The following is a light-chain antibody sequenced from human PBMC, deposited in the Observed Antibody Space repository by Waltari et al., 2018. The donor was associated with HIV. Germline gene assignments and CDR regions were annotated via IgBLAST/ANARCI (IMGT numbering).Light chain of an antibody. Sequence: QSALTQPRSVSGSPGQSVAISCTGTSSDVGGYNSVSWYQQHPGKALKLMIYDVTKRPSGVPDRFPGSKSGNTASLTISGLQAEDEADYYCCSYAGSYTFVFGGGTKLTVL. CDR3: CSYAGSYTFV. CDR1: SSDVGGYNS. V-gene: IGLV2-11*01. CDR2: DVT. J-gene: IGLJ3*02.